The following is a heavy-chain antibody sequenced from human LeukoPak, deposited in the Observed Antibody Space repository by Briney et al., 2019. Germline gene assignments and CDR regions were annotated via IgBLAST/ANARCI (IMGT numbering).Heavy chain of an antibody. CDR1: GFTFSSYS. Sequence: GGSLRLSCAAFGFTFSSYSMNWVRQAPGKGLEWVSSISSSSSYIYYADSVKGRFTISRDNAKNSLYLQMNSLRAEDTAVYYCARDLTPGDPPHYWGQGTLVTVSS. J-gene: IGHJ4*02. CDR2: ISSSSSYI. CDR3: ARDLTPGDPPHY. D-gene: IGHD4-17*01. V-gene: IGHV3-21*01.